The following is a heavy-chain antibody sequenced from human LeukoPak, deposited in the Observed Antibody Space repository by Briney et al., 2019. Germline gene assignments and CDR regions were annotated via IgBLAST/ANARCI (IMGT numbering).Heavy chain of an antibody. V-gene: IGHV3-30*02. D-gene: IGHD3-10*01. Sequence: GGSLRLSCPASGFTFSSYGMHWVRQAPGKGLEGVAFIRYDGSNKYYADSVKGRFTISRDNSKNTLYLEMNSLRAEDTAVYYCAKVSGYYYGSGSWYGYWGQGTLVTVSS. CDR1: GFTFSSYG. CDR3: AKVSGYYYGSGSWYGY. J-gene: IGHJ4*02. CDR2: IRYDGSNK.